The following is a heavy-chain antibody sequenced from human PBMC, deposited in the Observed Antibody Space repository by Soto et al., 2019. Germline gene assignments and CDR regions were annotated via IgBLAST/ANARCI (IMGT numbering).Heavy chain of an antibody. Sequence: EVQLVESGGGLVQPGGSLRLSCAASGFTFSSCEMNWVRQAPGKGLEWVSYISNTGNTIFYADSVRGRFTISRDNAKKSLFLQMSSLRAEDPAVYYCATGLRGYSYGPAYWGQGTLVTVSS. J-gene: IGHJ4*02. CDR3: ATGLRGYSYGPAY. V-gene: IGHV3-48*03. D-gene: IGHD2-15*01. CDR1: GFTFSSCE. CDR2: ISNTGNTI.